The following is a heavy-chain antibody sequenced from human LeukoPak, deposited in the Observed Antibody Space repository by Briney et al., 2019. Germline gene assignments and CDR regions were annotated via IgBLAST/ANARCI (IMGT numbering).Heavy chain of an antibody. CDR3: ARRNNPSSYAPYYFDY. CDR2: IYYSGST. J-gene: IGHJ4*02. CDR1: GGSISSYY. D-gene: IGHD2-2*01. Sequence: SETLSLTCTVSGGSISSYYWGWIRQPPGKGLEWIGYIYYSGSTNYNPSLKSRVTISVDTSKNQFSLKLSSVTAADTAVYYCARRNNPSSYAPYYFDYWGQGTLVTVSS. V-gene: IGHV4-59*08.